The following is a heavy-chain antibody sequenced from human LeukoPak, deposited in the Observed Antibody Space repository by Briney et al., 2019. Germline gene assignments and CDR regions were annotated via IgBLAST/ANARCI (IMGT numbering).Heavy chain of an antibody. CDR3: ATFSSSWFFDY. D-gene: IGHD6-13*01. CDR1: GGSISNYY. Sequence: SETLSLTCTVSGGSISNYYWSRIRQPAGKGLEWIGHIYISGSTNYNPSLKSRVTMSVEKSKSQFSLKLSSVTAADTAVYYRATFSSSWFFDYWGQGTLVTVSS. CDR2: IYISGST. V-gene: IGHV4-4*07. J-gene: IGHJ4*02.